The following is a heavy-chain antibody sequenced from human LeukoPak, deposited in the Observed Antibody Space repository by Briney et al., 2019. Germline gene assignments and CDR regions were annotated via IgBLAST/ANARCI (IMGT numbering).Heavy chain of an antibody. J-gene: IGHJ4*02. CDR1: GITLSNYG. CDR3: ARLSGTFGTTSRIFDY. V-gene: IGHV3-23*01. D-gene: IGHD1-1*01. CDR2: ISGGGDAT. Sequence: PGGSLRLSCAVSGITLSNYGMSWVRQAPGKGLEWVSAISGGGDATYYTDFVKGRFTISRDNSQSTVYLRLNRLRAEDTAVYYCARLSGTFGTTSRIFDYWGQGVLVTVSS.